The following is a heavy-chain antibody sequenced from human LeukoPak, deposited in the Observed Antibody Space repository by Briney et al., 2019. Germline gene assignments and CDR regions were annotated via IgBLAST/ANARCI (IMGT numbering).Heavy chain of an antibody. CDR1: GFTFSSYE. Sequence: PGGSLRLSCAASGFTFSSYEMNWVRQAPGKGLEWVSYISSSGSTIYYADSVKGRFTISRDNAKNSLYLQMHSLRAEDTAVYYCARDLLLEWLLYPDAFGIWGQGTMVTVSS. CDR3: ARDLLLEWLLYPDAFGI. CDR2: ISSSGSTI. J-gene: IGHJ3*02. V-gene: IGHV3-48*03. D-gene: IGHD3-3*01.